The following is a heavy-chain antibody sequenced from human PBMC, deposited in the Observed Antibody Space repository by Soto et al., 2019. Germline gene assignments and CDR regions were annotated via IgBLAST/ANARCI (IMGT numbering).Heavy chain of an antibody. D-gene: IGHD3-9*01. CDR3: ARDADWAFGY. J-gene: IGHJ4*02. V-gene: IGHV3-48*04. Sequence: EVQLVESGGGLVQPGGSLRLSCVASGFSFSSYSMVWVRQAPGKGLEWISYIFVTSTPIYYADSVKGRFTVSRDNTQNSLFLLMNSLRAEDTAIYYCARDADWAFGYWGQGTLVTFPS. CDR1: GFSFSSYS. CDR2: IFVTSTPI.